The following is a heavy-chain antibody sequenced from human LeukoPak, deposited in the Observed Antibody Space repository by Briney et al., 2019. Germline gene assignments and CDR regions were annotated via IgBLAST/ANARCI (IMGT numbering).Heavy chain of an antibody. CDR2: MNPKSGDT. V-gene: IGHV1-8*01. CDR1: RSTFKPYD. CDR3: ARGVLGYYYYYMDL. J-gene: IGHJ6*03. D-gene: IGHD2-8*02. Sequence: ASVKVSCKASRSTFKPYDIIWVRQASGQGLEWMGWMNPKSGDTVCAETFQARVTMTRNISMNTAYMELSNLKSEGTAIYYCARGVLGYYYYYMDLWGEGTTVTVSS.